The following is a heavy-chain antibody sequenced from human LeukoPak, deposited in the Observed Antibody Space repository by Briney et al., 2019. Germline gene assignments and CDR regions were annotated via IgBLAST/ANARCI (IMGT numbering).Heavy chain of an antibody. D-gene: IGHD3-3*01. CDR1: GFTLSAYA. J-gene: IGHJ4*02. CDR2: ISSSGDAT. Sequence: GGSLRLSCAASGFTLSAYAMSWVRQAPGKGLEWVSAISSSGDATYYADSVKGRFTISRDNSKNTLYLQMSSLRAEDTALYYCATLFWSGYDYWGQGTLVTVSS. V-gene: IGHV3-23*01. CDR3: ATLFWSGYDY.